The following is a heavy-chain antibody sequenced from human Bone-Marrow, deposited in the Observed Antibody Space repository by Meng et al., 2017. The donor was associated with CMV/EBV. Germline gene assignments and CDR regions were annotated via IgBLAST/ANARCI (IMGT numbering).Heavy chain of an antibody. CDR3: ARDGRAAMVPWLRY. V-gene: IGHV4-39*02. J-gene: IGHJ1*01. D-gene: IGHD5-18*01. CDR2: IYSSGST. CDR1: GSSITNDNFS. Sequence: SETLSLTCTVSGSSITNDNFSWGWIRQPPGKGLEWIGTIYSSGSTYYSPSLKSRVTISVDTSKNQFSLKLSSVTAADTAVYYCARDGRAAMVPWLRYWGHGTLVTVSS.